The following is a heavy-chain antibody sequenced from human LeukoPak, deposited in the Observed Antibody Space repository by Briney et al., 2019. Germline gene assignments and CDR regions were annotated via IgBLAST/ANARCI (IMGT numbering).Heavy chain of an antibody. CDR1: GFTFSRYR. CDR3: ARDGSGWSVY. J-gene: IGHJ4*02. D-gene: IGHD6-19*01. CDR2: VKQDGSEK. V-gene: IGHV3-7*01. Sequence: PGGSLRLSCAASGFTFSRYRMSWVRQAPGKGLEWVANVKQDGSEKYYVDSVKGRFTISRDNAKNSLYLQMNSLRVEDTAVYYCARDGSGWSVYWGQGTLVTVSS.